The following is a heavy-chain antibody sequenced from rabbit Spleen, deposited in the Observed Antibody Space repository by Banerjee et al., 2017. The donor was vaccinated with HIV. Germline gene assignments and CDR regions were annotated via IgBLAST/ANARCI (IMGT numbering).Heavy chain of an antibody. V-gene: IGHV1S45*01. Sequence: QEQLEESGGDLVKPEGSLTLTCKASGFSFSDRDVMCWARQAPGKGLQWIACINVYTGKPVYATWAKGRFTISRTSSTTVTLQMTSLTAADTATYFCARDLTSVVGWNFNLWGPGTLVTVS. CDR2: INVYTGKP. D-gene: IGHD1-1*01. CDR1: GFSFSDRDV. CDR3: ARDLTSVVGWNFNL. J-gene: IGHJ4*01.